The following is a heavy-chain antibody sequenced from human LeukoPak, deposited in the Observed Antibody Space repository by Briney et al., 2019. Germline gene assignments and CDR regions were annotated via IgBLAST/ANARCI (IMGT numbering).Heavy chain of an antibody. V-gene: IGHV3-30-3*01. D-gene: IGHD1-7*01. CDR1: GFTFGSYA. Sequence: GGSLRLSCAASGFTFGSYAIHWVRQAPGKGLEWVAVISKDGSDKYYPGSVGGRFTISRDNSKNTIYLQMDSLRAEDTAIYYCARDYWWNYDYWGQGTLVTVSS. CDR2: ISKDGSDK. J-gene: IGHJ4*02. CDR3: ARDYWWNYDY.